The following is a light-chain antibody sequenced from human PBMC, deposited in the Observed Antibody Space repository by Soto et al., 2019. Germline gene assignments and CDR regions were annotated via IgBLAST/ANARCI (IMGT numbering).Light chain of an antibody. CDR3: QQYCDSLPVT. V-gene: IGKV3-20*01. J-gene: IGKJ3*01. CDR1: QTVTSSN. CDR2: GLS. Sequence: EFVLTQSPDTLSLPPGERATLSCRASQTVTSSNVAWYQQKPGQAPRPLVYGLSTRATGVPDRFSGSGSGTDFTLAISRLEPEDFAVYYCQQYCDSLPVTFGPGTKVELK.